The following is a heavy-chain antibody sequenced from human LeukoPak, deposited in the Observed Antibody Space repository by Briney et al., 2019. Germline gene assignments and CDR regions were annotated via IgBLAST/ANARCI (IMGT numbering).Heavy chain of an antibody. Sequence: PSETLSLTCTVSGGSISSGSYYWSWIRQPAGKGLEWIGRIYTSGSTNYNPSLKSRVTISVDTSKNQFSLKLSSVTAADAAVYYCARVKRVVINYWGQGTLVTVSS. D-gene: IGHD3-3*01. CDR2: IYTSGST. CDR1: GGSISSGSYY. V-gene: IGHV4-61*02. CDR3: ARVKRVVINY. J-gene: IGHJ4*02.